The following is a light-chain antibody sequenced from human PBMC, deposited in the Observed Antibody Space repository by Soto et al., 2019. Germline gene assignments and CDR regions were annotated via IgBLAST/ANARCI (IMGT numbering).Light chain of an antibody. CDR1: SSDVGGYNY. J-gene: IGLJ1*01. CDR2: EVS. V-gene: IGLV2-8*01. Sequence: CARKRPPSASGAAGEGVTISCTGTSSDVGGYNYVSWYQQHPGKAPKLMIYEVSKRPSGVPDRFSGSKSGNTASLTVSGLQAEDEADYYCSSYAGSNNFVFGTGTKVTVL. CDR3: SSYAGSNNFV.